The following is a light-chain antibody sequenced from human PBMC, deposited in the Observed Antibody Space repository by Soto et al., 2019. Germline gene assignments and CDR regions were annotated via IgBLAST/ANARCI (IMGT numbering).Light chain of an antibody. CDR2: EVD. V-gene: IGLV2-8*01. J-gene: IGLJ1*01. Sequence: QSVLTQPPSASGSPGQSVTISCTGTKNDIGVYDFVSWYQQHPGKAPKLIIYEVDKRPSGVPDRFSGSKSGSTASLTVSGLQAEDEADYYCSSFAGSNNFVFGSGTKLTVL. CDR3: SSFAGSNNFV. CDR1: KNDIGVYDF.